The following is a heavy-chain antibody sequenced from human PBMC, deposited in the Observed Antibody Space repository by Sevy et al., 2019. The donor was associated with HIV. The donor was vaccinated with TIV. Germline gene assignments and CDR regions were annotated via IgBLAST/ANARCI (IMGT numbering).Heavy chain of an antibody. CDR2: MKEDGSDK. D-gene: IGHD5-18*01. CDR1: GFTFSVYW. V-gene: IGHV3-7*01. CDR3: VGEGVGGYSYSLDC. J-gene: IGHJ4*02. Sequence: SLRLSCAASGFTFSVYWMSWVRQAPGKGLEWVATMKEDGSDKDYVDSVKGRFTISRDNAKNSLYLQMNSLRAEDTAVYYGVGEGVGGYSYSLDCWGQGTLVTVSS.